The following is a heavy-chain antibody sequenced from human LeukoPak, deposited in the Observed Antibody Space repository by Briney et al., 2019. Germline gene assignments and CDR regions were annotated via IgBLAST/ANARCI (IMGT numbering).Heavy chain of an antibody. Sequence: SETLSLTCTVSGYSISSGYYWGWIRQPPGKGLEWIGSIYHSGSTYYNPSLKSRVTISVDTSKNQFSLKLSSVTAADTAVYYCARDLGWELLPDAFDIWGQGTMVTVSS. CDR1: GYSISSGYY. J-gene: IGHJ3*02. D-gene: IGHD1-26*01. V-gene: IGHV4-38-2*02. CDR2: IYHSGST. CDR3: ARDLGWELLPDAFDI.